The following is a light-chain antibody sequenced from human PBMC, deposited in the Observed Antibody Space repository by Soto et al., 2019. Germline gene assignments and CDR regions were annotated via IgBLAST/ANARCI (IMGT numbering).Light chain of an antibody. CDR3: QQLNSHPRT. V-gene: IGKV1-9*01. J-gene: IGKJ1*01. CDR2: AAS. Sequence: DLQLTQSPSFLSASVGDRVTITCRASQGISSYLAWYQQKPGEAPKVLIYAASTLQSGVPSRFSGSGSGTEFTLTISSLQPEDFATYYCQQLNSHPRTFGQGTKVEIK. CDR1: QGISSY.